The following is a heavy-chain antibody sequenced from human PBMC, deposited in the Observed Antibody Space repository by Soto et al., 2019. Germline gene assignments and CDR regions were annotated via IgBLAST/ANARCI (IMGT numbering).Heavy chain of an antibody. Sequence: QVQLVQSGAEVKKPGSSVKVSCKASGGTFSNYPFTWVRQAPGQGLEWMGGIIPIFGKVTYAQKFQSRVTISADESTSTAYMEMSSLTSEDTAVYYCARPRTVATTKGYDYWGQGTLVTVSS. CDR1: GGTFSNYP. D-gene: IGHD1-1*01. V-gene: IGHV1-69*01. CDR3: ARPRTVATTKGYDY. J-gene: IGHJ4*02. CDR2: IIPIFGKV.